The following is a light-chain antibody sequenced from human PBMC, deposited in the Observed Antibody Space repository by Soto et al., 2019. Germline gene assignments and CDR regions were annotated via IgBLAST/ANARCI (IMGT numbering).Light chain of an antibody. CDR1: NIGSKS. CDR2: DDR. Sequence: SYELTQPPSVSVAPGHTARITCGGNNIGSKSVHWYQQKSGQAPVLVVYDDRDRPSGIPERFSGSNSGNTATLTISRVEAGDEADYFCQVWDSNSDHPVFGGGTKLTVL. CDR3: QVWDSNSDHPV. V-gene: IGLV3-21*02. J-gene: IGLJ2*01.